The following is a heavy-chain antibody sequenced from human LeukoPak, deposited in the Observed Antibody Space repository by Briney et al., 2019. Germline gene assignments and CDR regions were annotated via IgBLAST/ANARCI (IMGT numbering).Heavy chain of an antibody. V-gene: IGHV1-18*01. D-gene: IGHD6-19*01. CDR3: ARGRLKRVPFTKVAGALDY. CDR1: GYTFRNYG. CDR2: ISTYNGNT. J-gene: IGHJ4*02. Sequence: ASVKVSCKASGYTFRNYGITWVRQAPGQGLEWMGWISTYNGNTDYAQKFQGRVIMTADTSTTTAHMELRSLRSDDTAVYYCARGRLKRVPFTKVAGALDYWGQGSRVTVCS.